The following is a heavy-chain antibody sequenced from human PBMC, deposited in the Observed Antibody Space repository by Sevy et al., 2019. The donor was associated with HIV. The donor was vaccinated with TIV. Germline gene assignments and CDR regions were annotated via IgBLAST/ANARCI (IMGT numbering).Heavy chain of an antibody. CDR1: GFTFDDYA. CDR2: ISWNSGSI. J-gene: IGHJ3*02. V-gene: IGHV3-9*01. Sequence: GGSLRLSCAASGFTFDDYAMHWVRQAPGKGLEWVSGISWNSGSIGYADSVKGRFTISRDNAKNSLYLQMNSLRAEDTALYYCAKPDIVVGGAFDIWGQGTMVTVSS. CDR3: AKPDIVVGGAFDI. D-gene: IGHD2-2*01.